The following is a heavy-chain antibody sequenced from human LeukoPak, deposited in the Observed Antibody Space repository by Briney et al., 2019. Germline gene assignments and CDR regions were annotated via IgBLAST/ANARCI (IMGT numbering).Heavy chain of an antibody. CDR2: INPNSGGT. D-gene: IGHD2-2*01. J-gene: IGHJ4*02. CDR1: GYTFTGYY. CDR3: ARVQYCSSTSCYAILDY. V-gene: IGHV1-2*02. Sequence: ASVKVSCKASGYTFTGYYMHWVRQAPGQGLEWMGWINPNSGGTKYAQKFQGRVTMTRDTSISTAYMELSRLRSDDTAVYYCARVQYCSSTSCYAILDYWGQGTLVTVSS.